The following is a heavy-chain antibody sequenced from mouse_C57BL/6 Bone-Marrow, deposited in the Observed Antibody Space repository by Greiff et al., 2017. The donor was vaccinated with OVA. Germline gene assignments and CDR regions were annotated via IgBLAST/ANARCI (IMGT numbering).Heavy chain of an antibody. CDR2: IWGVGST. CDR3: ASEIGSPFAY. V-gene: IGHV2-6*01. J-gene: IGHJ3*01. D-gene: IGHD6-2*01. CDR1: GFSLTSYG. Sequence: VQGVESGPGLVAPSQSLSITCTVSGFSLTSYGVDWVRQSPGKGLEWLGVIWGVGSTNYNSALKSRLSISKDNSKSQVFLKMNSLQTDDTAMYYCASEIGSPFAYWGQGTLVTVSA.